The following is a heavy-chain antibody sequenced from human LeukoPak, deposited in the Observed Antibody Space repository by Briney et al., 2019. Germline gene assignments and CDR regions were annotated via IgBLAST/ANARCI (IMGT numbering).Heavy chain of an antibody. Sequence: GGSLILSCAASGFTFSSYWMSWVRQAPGKGLEWVANIKQDASEKYYVDSVKGRFTISRDNAKNSLYLQMNSLRAEDTAVYYCARDIAVAGTFFDYWGQGTLVTVSS. J-gene: IGHJ4*02. CDR1: GFTFSSYW. CDR3: ARDIAVAGTFFDY. D-gene: IGHD6-19*01. CDR2: IKQDASEK. V-gene: IGHV3-7*04.